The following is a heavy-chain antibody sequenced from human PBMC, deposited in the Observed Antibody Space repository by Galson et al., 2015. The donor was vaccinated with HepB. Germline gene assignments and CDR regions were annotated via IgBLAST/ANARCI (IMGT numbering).Heavy chain of an antibody. CDR1: GFSFNDNA. CDR2: VSWNSDSL. Sequence: SLRLSCAASGFSFNDNAMHWVRHAPGKGLEWVSGVSWNSDSLDYADSVKGRFTVSRDNAKNSLYLQMNSLRSEDTALYFCATSQQLVVHFDPRGQGTLVTVSS. D-gene: IGHD6-13*01. CDR3: ATSQQLVVHFDP. V-gene: IGHV3-9*01. J-gene: IGHJ5*02.